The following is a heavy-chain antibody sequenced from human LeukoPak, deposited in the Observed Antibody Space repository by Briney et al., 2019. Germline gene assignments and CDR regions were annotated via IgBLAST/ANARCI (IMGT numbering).Heavy chain of an antibody. D-gene: IGHD3-9*01. V-gene: IGHV4-34*01. CDR3: ARVYRLVTKLRSNWFDP. CDR1: GGSFSGYY. J-gene: IGHJ5*02. Sequence: SETLSLTCAVYGGSFSGYYWSWIRQPPGKGLEWIGEINHSGRTNNNPCLKSRVTISVDTSKNQFSLKLSSVTAADTAVYYCARVYRLVTKLRSNWFDPWGQGTLVTVSS. CDR2: INHSGRT.